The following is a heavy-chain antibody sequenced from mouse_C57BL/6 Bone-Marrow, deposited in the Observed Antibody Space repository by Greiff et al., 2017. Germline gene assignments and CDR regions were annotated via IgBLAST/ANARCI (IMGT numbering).Heavy chain of an antibody. D-gene: IGHD1-1*01. CDR1: GYAFSSYW. V-gene: IGHV1-80*01. J-gene: IGHJ4*01. Sequence: VQLQQSGAELVKPGASVKISCKASGYAFSSYWMNWVKQRPGKGLEWIGQIYPGDGDTNSNGKFKGKATLTADKSSSTAYMQFSSLTSEDSAVYFFARLGPYYYGSSRYAMDYWGQGTSVTVAS. CDR2: IYPGDGDT. CDR3: ARLGPYYYGSSRYAMDY.